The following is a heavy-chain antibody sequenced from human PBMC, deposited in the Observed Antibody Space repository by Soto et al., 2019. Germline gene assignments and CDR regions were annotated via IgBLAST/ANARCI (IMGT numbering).Heavy chain of an antibody. CDR3: AKMSDFWSGSPTYHFDY. CDR1: GFTFSSYA. V-gene: IGHV3-23*01. CDR2: ISGSGSST. D-gene: IGHD3-3*01. Sequence: LRLSCAASGFTFSSYAMSWVRQAPGKGLEWVSTISGSGSSTYYADSVKGRFTTSRDNSKKTLYVQMNSPRAEDTAVYYCAKMSDFWSGSPTYHFDYWGQGTQVTVSS. J-gene: IGHJ4*02.